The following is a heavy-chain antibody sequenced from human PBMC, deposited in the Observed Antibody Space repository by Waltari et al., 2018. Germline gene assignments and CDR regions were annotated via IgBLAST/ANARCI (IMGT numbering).Heavy chain of an antibody. V-gene: IGHV1-69*06. CDR3: ARKGRDSSSSRKAFDI. CDR1: GGTFSSYA. Sequence: QVQLVQSGAEVKKPGSSVKVSCKASGGTFSSYAISWVRQAPGQGLEWMGGIIPIFGTANYAQKFQGRVTISVDTSKNQFSLILSSVTAADTAVYYCARKGRDSSSSRKAFDIWGQGTMVTVSS. CDR2: IIPIFGTA. J-gene: IGHJ3*02. D-gene: IGHD6-6*01.